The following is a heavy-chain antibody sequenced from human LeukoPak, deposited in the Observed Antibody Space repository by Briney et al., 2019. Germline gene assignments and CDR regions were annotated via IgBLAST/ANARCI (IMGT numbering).Heavy chain of an antibody. Sequence: ASVKVSCKASGYTFTVYYMHWVRQAPGQGLEWMGWINPNSGGTDYAQKFQGRVTMTRDTSISTSYMELRWLGSDDTAVYYCARGGYCRSGNCFILAAEFDYWGQGTLVTVSS. V-gene: IGHV1-2*02. CDR2: INPNSGGT. CDR3: ARGGYCRSGNCFILAAEFDY. J-gene: IGHJ4*02. D-gene: IGHD2-2*01. CDR1: GYTFTVYY.